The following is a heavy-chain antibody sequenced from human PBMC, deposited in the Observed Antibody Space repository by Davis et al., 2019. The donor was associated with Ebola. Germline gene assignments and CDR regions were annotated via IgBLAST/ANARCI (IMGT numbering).Heavy chain of an antibody. J-gene: IGHJ6*04. CDR2: ISSSTTAI. V-gene: IGHV3-11*01. CDR1: GFTFSDHY. D-gene: IGHD3-10*01. Sequence: PGGSLRLSCEASGFTFSDHYMSWVRQAPGKGLEWVAYISSSTTAIYYADSVKGQFTISRDNAKKSLYLQMNDLRDDDTAVYHCARGDTYIYGAGTEYYVMDVWGKGATVIVSS. CDR3: ARGDTYIYGAGTEYYVMDV.